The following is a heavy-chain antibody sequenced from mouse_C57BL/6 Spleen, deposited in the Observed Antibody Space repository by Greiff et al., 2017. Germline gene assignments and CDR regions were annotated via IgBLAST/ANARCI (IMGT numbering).Heavy chain of an antibody. CDR1: GYTFTSYW. CDR2: INPSNGGT. CDR3: ARSYYYGSSSDY. D-gene: IGHD1-1*01. J-gene: IGHJ2*01. Sequence: QVQLQQPGTELVKPGASVKLSCKASGYTFTSYWMHWVKQRPGQGLEWIGNINPSNGGTNYNEKFKSKATLTVDKSSRTAYMQRSSRTSEDSAVYYCARSYYYGSSSDYWGQGTTLTVSS. V-gene: IGHV1-53*01.